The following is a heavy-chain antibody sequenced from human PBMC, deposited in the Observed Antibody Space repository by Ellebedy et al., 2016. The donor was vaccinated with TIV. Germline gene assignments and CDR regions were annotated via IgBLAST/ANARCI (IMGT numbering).Heavy chain of an antibody. CDR2: ISFDGSDK. D-gene: IGHD5-18*01. CDR3: AKGYSYGDY. CDR1: GFTFSNYG. Sequence: GESLKISCAASGFTFSNYGMHWVRQAPGKGLEWGAVISFDGSDKYYADSVKGRFTISRDNSKNTLYLQLNSLRAEDTAVYYCAKGYSYGDYWGQGTLVTVSS. V-gene: IGHV3-30*18. J-gene: IGHJ4*02.